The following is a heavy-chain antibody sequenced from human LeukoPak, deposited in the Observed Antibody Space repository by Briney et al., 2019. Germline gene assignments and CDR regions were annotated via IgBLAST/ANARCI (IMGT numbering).Heavy chain of an antibody. CDR3: ARDARGGVGLYNYYGMDV. Sequence: ASVKVSCKASGYTFTRLTISWGRQAPGQGHEWMGWISVYNGNPNSAQKLQGRVTMTRDTSISTAYMVLSRLRSDAAAAYYCARDARGGVGLYNYYGMDVWGQGTTVTVSS. CDR1: GYTFTRLT. J-gene: IGHJ6*02. V-gene: IGHV1-18*01. CDR2: ISVYNGNP.